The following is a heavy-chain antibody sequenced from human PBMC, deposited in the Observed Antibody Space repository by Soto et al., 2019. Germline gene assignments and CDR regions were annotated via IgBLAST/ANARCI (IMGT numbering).Heavy chain of an antibody. CDR3: AAATTIGVYY. CDR2: IIVGSGNK. Sequence: ASVMVSCKASGFTFTTSAVQWVRQARGQRLECIGWIIVGSGNKNSEQKFQERVNMTRDMSTSTAYRELSSLRSEDTAVYYCAAATTIGVYYWGQGTLVTVSS. CDR1: GFTFTTSA. V-gene: IGHV1-58*01. D-gene: IGHD2-21*01. J-gene: IGHJ4*02.